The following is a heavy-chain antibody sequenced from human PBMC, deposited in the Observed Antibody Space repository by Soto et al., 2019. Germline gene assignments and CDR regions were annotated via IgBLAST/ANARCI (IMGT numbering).Heavy chain of an antibody. CDR1: GGSFSGYY. CDR2: INRSGST. D-gene: IGHD3-16*02. J-gene: IGHJ5*02. CDR3: ARPGRRAYDYVWGSYRLNWFDP. Sequence: PSETLSLTCAVYGGSFSGYYWSWIRQPPGKGLEWIGEINRSGSTNYNPSLKSRVTISVDTSKNQFSLKLSSVTAADTAVYYCARPGRRAYDYVWGSYRLNWFDPWGQGTLVTVSS. V-gene: IGHV4-34*01.